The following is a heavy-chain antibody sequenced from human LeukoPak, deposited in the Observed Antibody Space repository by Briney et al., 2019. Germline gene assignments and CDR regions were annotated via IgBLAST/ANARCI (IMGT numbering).Heavy chain of an antibody. CDR1: GGSISSYY. D-gene: IGHD1-26*01. CDR3: ARGGGFGSPPGF. CDR2: IYHSGTA. J-gene: IGHJ4*02. V-gene: IGHV4-59*01. Sequence: SETLSLTCTVSGGSISSYYWSWIRQSPEKGLEWIGYIYHSGTANYNPSLKSRVTISVDTSKNQFSLRLASVTAADTAVYYCARGGGFGSPPGFWGQGALVTVSS.